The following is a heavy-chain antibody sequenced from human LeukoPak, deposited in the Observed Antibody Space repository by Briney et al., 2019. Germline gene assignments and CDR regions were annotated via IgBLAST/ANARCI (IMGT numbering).Heavy chain of an antibody. J-gene: IGHJ4*02. CDR1: GYTFIRYY. CDR2: INPNGGTT. Sequence: ASVKVSCKASGYTFIRYYMHWVRQAPGQGLEWMGIINPNGGTTRYAQKFQGRVTMTRDTSTSTVHMELSSLRSEDTAVYYCAKSVGDTALVPDYWGQGTLVTVSS. CDR3: AKSVGDTALVPDY. D-gene: IGHD5-18*01. V-gene: IGHV1-46*01.